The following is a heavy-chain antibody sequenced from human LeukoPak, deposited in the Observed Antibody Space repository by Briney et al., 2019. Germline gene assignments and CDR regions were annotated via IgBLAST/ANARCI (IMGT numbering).Heavy chain of an antibody. J-gene: IGHJ4*02. CDR3: ARDEHYDFWSGYSFFHY. CDR1: GYTFSSYG. Sequence: GASVKVSCKASGYTFSSYGITWVRQAPGQGLEWMGWISAYNGNTNYAQKLQGRVTMTTDTSTSTAYMELRSLRSDDTAMYYCARDEHYDFWSGYSFFHYWGQGTLVTVSS. CDR2: ISAYNGNT. V-gene: IGHV1-18*01. D-gene: IGHD3-3*01.